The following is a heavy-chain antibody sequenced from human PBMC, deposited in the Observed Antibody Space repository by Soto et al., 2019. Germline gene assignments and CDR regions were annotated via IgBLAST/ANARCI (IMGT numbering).Heavy chain of an antibody. Sequence: ASVKVSCKASGYTFTGYYMHWVRQAPGQGLEWMGWINPNSGGTNYAQKFQGWVTRTRETSIYTAYMELRRMRSDDTAVYYGARGLLGGDAFEIWGQGTMVTVSS. V-gene: IGHV1-2*04. CDR3: ARGLLGGDAFEI. CDR2: INPNSGGT. J-gene: IGHJ3*02. CDR1: GYTFTGYY.